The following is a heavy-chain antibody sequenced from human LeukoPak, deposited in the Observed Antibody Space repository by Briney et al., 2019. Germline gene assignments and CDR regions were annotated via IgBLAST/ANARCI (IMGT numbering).Heavy chain of an antibody. J-gene: IGHJ5*02. Sequence: SVKVSCKASGGTFSSYAISWVRQAPGQGLEWMGGIIPIFGTANYAQKFQGRVTITADKSTSTAYMELSSLRSEDTAVYYCASQKAVRYCSGGSCYSGWFDPWGQGTLVTVSS. D-gene: IGHD2-15*01. CDR2: IIPIFGTA. CDR3: ASQKAVRYCSGGSCYSGWFDP. CDR1: GGTFSSYA. V-gene: IGHV1-69*06.